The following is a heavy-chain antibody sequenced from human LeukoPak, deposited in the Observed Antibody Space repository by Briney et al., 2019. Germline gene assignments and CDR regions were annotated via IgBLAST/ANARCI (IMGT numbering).Heavy chain of an antibody. V-gene: IGHV4-4*02. CDR2: IYHSGST. Sequence: PSGTLSLTCAVSGGSITNSNWWSWVRQPPGKGLEWIGEIYHSGSTNYNPSLKSRVTMSVDKSKNQFSPNLTSVTAADTAVYYCAVLGESLDYWGQGTLVTASS. J-gene: IGHJ4*02. CDR3: AVLGESLDY. D-gene: IGHD3-10*01. CDR1: GGSITNSNW.